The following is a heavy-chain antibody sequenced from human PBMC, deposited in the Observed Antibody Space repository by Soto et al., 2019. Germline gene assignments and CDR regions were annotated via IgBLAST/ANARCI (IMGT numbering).Heavy chain of an antibody. CDR3: VQESPDFAADPDAYRV. V-gene: IGHV3-74*01. J-gene: IGHJ3*01. CDR2: INSGGTRT. Sequence: EVQLVESGGGSVQPWESLTLSCSASGFSFSDYWMHWVRQTPERGLVWVSRINSGGTRTNYADSVKGRFTISRDHVKSTLFLQMNRLRVEDTAVYYCVQESPDFAADPDAYRVWGQGTKVTVSS. CDR1: GFSFSDYW.